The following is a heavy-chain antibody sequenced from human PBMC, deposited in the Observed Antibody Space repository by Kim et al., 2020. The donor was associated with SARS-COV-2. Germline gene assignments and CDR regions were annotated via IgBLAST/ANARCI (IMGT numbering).Heavy chain of an antibody. Sequence: SETLSLTCAVYGGSFSGYYWSWIRQPPGKGLEWIGEINHSGSTNYNPSLKSRVTISVDTSKNQFSLKLSSVTAADTAVYYCARSPDPGRGVTAILGWFDPWGQGTLVTVSS. J-gene: IGHJ5*02. CDR1: GGSFSGYY. D-gene: IGHD2-21*02. V-gene: IGHV4-34*01. CDR2: INHSGST. CDR3: ARSPDPGRGVTAILGWFDP.